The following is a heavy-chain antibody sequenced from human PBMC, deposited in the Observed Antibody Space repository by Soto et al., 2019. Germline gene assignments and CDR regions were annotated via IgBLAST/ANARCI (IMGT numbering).Heavy chain of an antibody. J-gene: IGHJ4*02. V-gene: IGHV1-69*13. CDR1: GGTFSSYA. D-gene: IGHD6-19*01. CDR3: ARAPARLAVAGELDY. Sequence: SVKVSCKASGGTFSSYAISWVRQAPGQGLEWMGGIIPIFGTANYAQKFQGRVTITADESTSTAYMELSSLRSEDTAVYYCARAPARLAVAGELDYWGQGTLVTVSS. CDR2: IIPIFGTA.